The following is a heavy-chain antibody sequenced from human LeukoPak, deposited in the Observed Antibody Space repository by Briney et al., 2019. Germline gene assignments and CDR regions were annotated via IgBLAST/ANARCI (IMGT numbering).Heavy chain of an antibody. CDR1: GFTFSSYA. CDR3: ARDRQLAPADY. V-gene: IGHV3-30-3*01. D-gene: IGHD6-13*01. J-gene: IGHJ4*02. Sequence: GGSLRLSCAASGFTFSSYAMHWVRQAPGKGLEWVAVISYDGSNKYYADSVKGRFTISRDNSKNTLYLQMNSLRAEDTAVYYCARDRQLAPADYWGQGTLVTVSS. CDR2: ISYDGSNK.